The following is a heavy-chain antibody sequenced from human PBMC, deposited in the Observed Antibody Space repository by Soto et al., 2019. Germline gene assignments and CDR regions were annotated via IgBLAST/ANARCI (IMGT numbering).Heavy chain of an antibody. D-gene: IGHD3-22*01. V-gene: IGHV3-48*02. J-gene: IGHJ4*02. Sequence: GGSLRLSCAASGFAVSSYSMNWVRQAPGKGLEWVSYISSSSSTIYYADSVKGRFTISRDNAENSLYLQMNSLRDEDTAVYYCAREWITMIEQGGPLDYWGQGTLVTVSS. CDR1: GFAVSSYS. CDR2: ISSSSSTI. CDR3: AREWITMIEQGGPLDY.